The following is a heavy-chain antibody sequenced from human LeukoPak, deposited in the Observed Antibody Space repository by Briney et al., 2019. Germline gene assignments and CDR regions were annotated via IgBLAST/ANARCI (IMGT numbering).Heavy chain of an antibody. D-gene: IGHD6-13*01. Sequence: SETLSLTCTVSGGSIGTYYWSWIRQPPGKGLEWIGYIYYSGSTNYNPSLKSRVTISVDTSKNQFSLYLNSVTAADTAVYYCARESPSSWYGIDFWGQGTLVTVSS. V-gene: IGHV4-59*01. CDR3: ARESPSSWYGIDF. J-gene: IGHJ4*02. CDR1: GGSIGTYY. CDR2: IYYSGST.